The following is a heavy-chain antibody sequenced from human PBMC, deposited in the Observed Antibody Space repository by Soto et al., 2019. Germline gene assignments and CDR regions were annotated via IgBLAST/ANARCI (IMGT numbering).Heavy chain of an antibody. V-gene: IGHV3-23*01. Sequence: GGSLRLSCAASGFTFSSYAMSWVRQAPGKGLEWVSAISGSGGSTYYADSVKGRFTISRDNSKNTLYLQMNSLRAEDTAVYYCAKDWDYYGSGSYYDNWFDPWGQGTLVTVSS. CDR2: ISGSGGST. CDR1: GFTFSSYA. J-gene: IGHJ5*02. D-gene: IGHD3-10*01. CDR3: AKDWDYYGSGSYYDNWFDP.